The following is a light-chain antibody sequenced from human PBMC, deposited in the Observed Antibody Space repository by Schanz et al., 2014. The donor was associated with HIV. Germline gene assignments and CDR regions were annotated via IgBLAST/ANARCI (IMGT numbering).Light chain of an antibody. CDR1: ESVSSN. CDR2: DAS. J-gene: IGKJ5*01. CDR3: QQYGSSPAIT. Sequence: EIVMTQSPATLSVSPGERATLSCRASESVSSNLAWHPQKPGRAPKVLIFDASNRATGIPARFSGSGPGTDFTLTISSLEPEDFAVYYCQQYGSSPAITFGQGTRLEIK. V-gene: IGKV3D-11*03.